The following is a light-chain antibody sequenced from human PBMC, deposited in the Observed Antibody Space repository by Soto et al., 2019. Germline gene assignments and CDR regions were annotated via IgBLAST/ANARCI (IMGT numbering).Light chain of an antibody. V-gene: IGKV1-5*01. CDR2: DAS. Sequence: DIQMTQSPSTLSASVGERIPITCRASQSISNWLAWYQQKPGKAPKLLIYDASTLESGVPSRFSGSGSGTEFTLTVSSLQPDDFATYYCQQYDTFLYTFFQGTKLEIK. J-gene: IGKJ2*01. CDR3: QQYDTFLYT. CDR1: QSISNW.